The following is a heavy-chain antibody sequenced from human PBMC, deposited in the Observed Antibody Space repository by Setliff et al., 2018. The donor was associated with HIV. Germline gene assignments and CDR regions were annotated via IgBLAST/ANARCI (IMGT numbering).Heavy chain of an antibody. CDR1: GGSISSTSYY. CDR3: ARLRYSVFDY. D-gene: IGHD3-9*01. Sequence: PSETLSLTCTVSGGSISSTSYYWGWIRQPPGKGLEWIGSIYHSGSTYYNPSLQSRVTISVDTSKNQFSLKLSSVTAADTAVYYCARLRYSVFDYWGHGTLVTVSS. CDR2: IYHSGST. V-gene: IGHV4-39*07. J-gene: IGHJ4*01.